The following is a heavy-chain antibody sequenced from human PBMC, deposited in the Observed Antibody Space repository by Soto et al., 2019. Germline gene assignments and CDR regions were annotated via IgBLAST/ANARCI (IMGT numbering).Heavy chain of an antibody. CDR3: ARRGYCSGGSCYRGWFDP. Sequence: QVQLQESGPGLVKPSQTLSLTRTVSGGSISSGGYYWSWIRQHPGKGLEWIGYIYYSGSTYYNPSLKSRVTISVDTSKNQFSLKLSSVTAADTAVYYCARRGYCSGGSCYRGWFDPWGQGTLVTVSS. D-gene: IGHD2-15*01. J-gene: IGHJ5*02. CDR1: GGSISSGGYY. V-gene: IGHV4-31*03. CDR2: IYYSGST.